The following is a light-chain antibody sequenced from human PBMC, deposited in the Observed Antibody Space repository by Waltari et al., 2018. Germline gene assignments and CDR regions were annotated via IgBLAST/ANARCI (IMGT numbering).Light chain of an antibody. CDR3: SSYISSSTLEL. Sequence: QSALTQTPSQSRSHGPLITIPCTGTSSDVGGYNYVSWYQQHPGKAPKLMIYDVSNRPSGVSNRFSGSKSGNTASLTISGLQAEDEADYYCSSYISSSTLELFGGGTSLTVL. CDR1: SSDVGGYNY. CDR2: DVS. V-gene: IGLV2-14*03. J-gene: IGLJ2*01.